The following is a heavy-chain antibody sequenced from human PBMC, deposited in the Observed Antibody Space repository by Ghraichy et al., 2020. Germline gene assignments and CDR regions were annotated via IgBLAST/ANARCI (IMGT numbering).Heavy chain of an antibody. CDR3: AKDIRRGWNGGSLWSTRNAVEGFDY. CDR2: IRWDGGST. Sequence: GGSLRLSCAASGFTFDDYTMHWVRQAPGKGLEWVSLIRWDGGSTYYADSVKGRFTISRDNSKNSLYLQMNSLRTEDTALYYCAKDIRRGWNGGSLWSTRNAVEGFDYWGQGTLVTVSS. J-gene: IGHJ4*02. CDR1: GFTFDDYT. V-gene: IGHV3-43*01. D-gene: IGHD1-1*01.